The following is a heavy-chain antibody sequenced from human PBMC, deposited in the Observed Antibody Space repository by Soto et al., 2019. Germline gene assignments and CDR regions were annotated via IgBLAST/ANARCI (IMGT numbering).Heavy chain of an antibody. CDR2: IYTSGST. CDR3: AREVTVSFDYSGRAV. D-gene: IGHD2-21*02. V-gene: IGHV4-4*07. Sequence: SETLSLTCTVSGGSISSYYWSWIRQPAGKGLEWIGRIYTSGSTNYNPSLKSRVTMSVDTSKNQFPLKLSSVTAADTAVYYCAREVTVSFDYSGRAVWGQGATVTVSS. CDR1: GGSISSYY. J-gene: IGHJ6*02.